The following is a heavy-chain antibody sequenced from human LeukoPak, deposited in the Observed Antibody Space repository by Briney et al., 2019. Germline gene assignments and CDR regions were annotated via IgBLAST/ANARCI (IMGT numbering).Heavy chain of an antibody. CDR3: ARDSTFVVVTANLDY. D-gene: IGHD2-21*02. Sequence: ASVKVSCKASGYTFTSYGISWVRQAPGQGLEWMGWISAYNGNTNYAQKLQGRVTMTTDTSTSTAYMELRSLRSDDTAVYYCARDSTFVVVTANLDYWGQGTLVTVSS. V-gene: IGHV1-18*01. J-gene: IGHJ4*02. CDR2: ISAYNGNT. CDR1: GYTFTSYG.